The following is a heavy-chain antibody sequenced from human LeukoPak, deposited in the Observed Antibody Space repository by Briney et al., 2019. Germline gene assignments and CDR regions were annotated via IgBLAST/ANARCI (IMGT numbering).Heavy chain of an antibody. D-gene: IGHD3-16*01. V-gene: IGHV3-23*01. J-gene: IGHJ3*01. CDR3: GKDPNGDYVGGSDF. CDR1: GFTFTNYA. CDR2: ISANGDRT. Sequence: GGSLSLSCAASGFTFTNYAMSWVRQAPGKGLEWVSGISANGDRTYYADSVKGRFTISRDKSRNTVYLQMSSLRAEDTAVYYCGKDPNGDYVGGSDFWGHGIMVTVSS.